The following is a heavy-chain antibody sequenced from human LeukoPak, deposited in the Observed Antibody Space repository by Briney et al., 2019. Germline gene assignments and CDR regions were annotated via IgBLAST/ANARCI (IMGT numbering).Heavy chain of an antibody. J-gene: IGHJ6*03. V-gene: IGHV3-74*01. CDR1: GFTFSSYW. Sequence: GGSLRLSCAASGFTFSSYWMHRVRQAPGKGLVWVSRINSDESSTSYAASVKGRFTISRDNAKNTLYLQMNSLRAEDTAVYYCARVAYCGGDCYSLDYYYMDVWGKGTTVTVSS. D-gene: IGHD2-21*02. CDR2: INSDESST. CDR3: ARVAYCGGDCYSLDYYYMDV.